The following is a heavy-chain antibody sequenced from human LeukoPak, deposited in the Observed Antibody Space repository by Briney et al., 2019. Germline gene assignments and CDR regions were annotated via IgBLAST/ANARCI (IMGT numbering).Heavy chain of an antibody. CDR1: GFTFSSYG. Sequence: GGSLRLSCAASGFTFSSYGMHWVRQAPGKGLEWVAFIRYDGSNKYYADSVKGRFTISRDNSKNTLYLQMNSLRAEDTAVYYCAKDHCSSTSCYAGGYFDYWGQGTLVTVSS. CDR2: IRYDGSNK. CDR3: AKDHCSSTSCYAGGYFDY. D-gene: IGHD2-2*01. J-gene: IGHJ4*02. V-gene: IGHV3-30*02.